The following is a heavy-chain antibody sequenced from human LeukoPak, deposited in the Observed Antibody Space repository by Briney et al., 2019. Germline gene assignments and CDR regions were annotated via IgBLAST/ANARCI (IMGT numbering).Heavy chain of an antibody. CDR3: ARERGSTSSGWFDP. Sequence: ASVKVSCKASGYTFTGDYMHWVRQAPGQGLEWMGWINPNSGGTNYAQKFQGRVTMTRDTSISTAYMELSRLRSDDTAVYYCARERGSTSSGWFDPWGQGTLVTVSS. D-gene: IGHD2-2*01. V-gene: IGHV1-2*02. J-gene: IGHJ5*02. CDR1: GYTFTGDY. CDR2: INPNSGGT.